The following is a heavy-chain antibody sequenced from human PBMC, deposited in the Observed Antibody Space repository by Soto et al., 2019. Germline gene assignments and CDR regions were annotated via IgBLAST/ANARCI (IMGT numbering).Heavy chain of an antibody. J-gene: IGHJ6*02. CDR3: ARDGRFLEWSASGHYYYVIDV. V-gene: IGHV1-18*01. Sequence: ASVKVSCKASGYTFTSYGISWVRQAPGQGLEWMGWISAYNGNTNYAQKLQGRVTMTTDTSTSTAYMELRSLRSDDTAVYYCARDGRFLEWSASGHYYYVIDVWGQGTTVTVSS. CDR2: ISAYNGNT. D-gene: IGHD3-3*01. CDR1: GYTFTSYG.